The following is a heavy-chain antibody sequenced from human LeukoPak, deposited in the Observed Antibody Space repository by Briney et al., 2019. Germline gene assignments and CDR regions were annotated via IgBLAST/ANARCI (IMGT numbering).Heavy chain of an antibody. CDR2: ISSSSSYT. CDR3: ARGGADYVIGY. D-gene: IGHD4-17*01. Sequence: KPGGSLRLSCAASGFTFSDYYMSWIRQAPGKGLEWISFISSSSSYTSYADSVKGRFTISRDNTKNSLYLQMNNLRAEDTAVYYCARGGADYVIGYWGQGTLVTVSS. J-gene: IGHJ4*02. CDR1: GFTFSDYY. V-gene: IGHV3-11*06.